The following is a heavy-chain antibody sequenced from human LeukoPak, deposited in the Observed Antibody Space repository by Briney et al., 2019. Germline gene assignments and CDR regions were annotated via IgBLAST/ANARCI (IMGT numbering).Heavy chain of an antibody. J-gene: IGHJ4*02. Sequence: GRSLRLSCTASGFTFGDYAMHWVRQAPGKGLEWLSYIDSSGDVIYYADSVRGRFTISRDNAQNSVFLQMNSLRAEDTAVYYCARDPADYYDSSGYPPCWGQGTLVTVSS. CDR3: ARDPADYYDSSGYPPC. CDR2: IDSSGDVI. CDR1: GFTFGDYA. D-gene: IGHD3-22*01. V-gene: IGHV3-48*03.